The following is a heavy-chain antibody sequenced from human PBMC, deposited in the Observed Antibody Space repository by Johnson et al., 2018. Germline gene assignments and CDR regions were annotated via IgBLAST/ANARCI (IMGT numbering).Heavy chain of an antibody. V-gene: IGHV1-8*01. CDR1: GYTFTSYE. J-gene: IGHJ6*02. CDR3: ARCYSRSMDV. D-gene: IGHD5-18*01. CDR2: MKADSGDT. Sequence: QVQLVQSGAEVKRPGASVKVSCKASGYTFTSYEFNWVRQANGQGRAWMGWMKADSGDTGYAQKFLGRVTMNRNKSLSTVYLALSSLTSEDTAVYYCARCYSRSMDVWGQGTTVTVSS.